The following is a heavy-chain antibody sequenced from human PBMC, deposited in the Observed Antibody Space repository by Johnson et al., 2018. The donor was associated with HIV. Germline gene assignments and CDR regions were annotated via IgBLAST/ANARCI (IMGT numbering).Heavy chain of an antibody. J-gene: IGHJ3*01. V-gene: IGHV3-20*04. CDR3: ARGYYYDSSGYYDAFDV. Sequence: VQLVESGGGVERPGGSLRLSCATSGFTFDDYGMSWVRQVPGKGLGWVSGIIWDGDRTGYADSVKGRFTFSRDNAKTSLSRQMNSLRAEDTALYYCARGYYYDSSGYYDAFDVWGQGTVLTVSS. CDR1: GFTFDDYG. D-gene: IGHD3-22*01. CDR2: IIWDGDRT.